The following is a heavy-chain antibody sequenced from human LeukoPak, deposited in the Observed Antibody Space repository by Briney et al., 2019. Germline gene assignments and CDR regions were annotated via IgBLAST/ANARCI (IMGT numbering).Heavy chain of an antibody. CDR2: ISCGGST. CDR1: GGSINTYF. Sequence: SETLSLTCTVSGGSINTYFWSWIRQPPGKGLEWIGYISCGGSTTYNPSLMRRVTISVDTSKNQFSLKLSSVTAADTVVYYCARGSAYYHYWGQGTLVPVSS. D-gene: IGHD3-3*01. CDR3: ARGSAYYHY. J-gene: IGHJ4*02. V-gene: IGHV4-59*01.